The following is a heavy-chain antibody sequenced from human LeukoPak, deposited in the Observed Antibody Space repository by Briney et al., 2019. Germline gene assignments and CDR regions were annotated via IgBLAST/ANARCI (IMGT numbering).Heavy chain of an antibody. CDR3: AREYCSGGTCLPPT. Sequence: GGSLRLSCAAFGFTFRSYSMNWVRQAPGKGLEWVSLISSSGSYIYYAGSVKGRFTISRDNAKNSLYLQMNSLRAEDTAVYYCAREYCSGGTCLPPTWGQGTLVTVSS. V-gene: IGHV3-21*01. D-gene: IGHD2-15*01. CDR2: ISSSGSYI. CDR1: GFTFRSYS. J-gene: IGHJ5*02.